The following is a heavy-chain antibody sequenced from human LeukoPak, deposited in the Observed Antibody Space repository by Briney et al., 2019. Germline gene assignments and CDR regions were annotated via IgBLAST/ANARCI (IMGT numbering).Heavy chain of an antibody. J-gene: IGHJ5*02. V-gene: IGHV1-2*02. CDR1: RYTFTGYY. CDR2: INPNSGDT. Sequence: GASVKVSCKASRYTFTGYYMHWVRQAPGQGLEWMGWINPNSGDTNYAQKFQGRVTMTRDTSITTVYMELSRLRSDDTAVYFCASGWSITGWYNNWFEPWGQGTLFTVPS. CDR3: ASGWSITGWYNNWFEP. D-gene: IGHD6-19*01.